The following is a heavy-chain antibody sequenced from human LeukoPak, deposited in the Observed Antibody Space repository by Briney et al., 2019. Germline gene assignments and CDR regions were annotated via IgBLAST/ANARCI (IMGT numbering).Heavy chain of an antibody. Sequence: SETLSLTCIVSGGSISSYYWSWIRQPAGKGLEWSGRIYTSGRTTYNPSLKSRGTMSVDTSKHQFSLKLSSVTAADTAVYYCARDIQQWLDRDAFDIWGQGTMVTVSS. J-gene: IGHJ3*02. D-gene: IGHD6-19*01. CDR1: GGSISSYY. CDR3: ARDIQQWLDRDAFDI. CDR2: IYTSGRT. V-gene: IGHV4-4*07.